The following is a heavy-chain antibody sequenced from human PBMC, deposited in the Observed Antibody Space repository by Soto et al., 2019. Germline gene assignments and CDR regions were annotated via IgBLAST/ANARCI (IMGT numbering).Heavy chain of an antibody. CDR1: GFTFSSYA. J-gene: IGHJ4*02. Sequence: EVQLVESGGGLVQPGGSLRLSCAASGFTFSSYAMHWVRQAPGKGLEYVSAISPNGDSTYYANSVKGRFTISRDNSKSTLYLQMGSLRAEDLPVYYCARGQTWAHFDYWGQGTLVTVSS. D-gene: IGHD1-26*01. V-gene: IGHV3-64*01. CDR3: ARGQTWAHFDY. CDR2: ISPNGDST.